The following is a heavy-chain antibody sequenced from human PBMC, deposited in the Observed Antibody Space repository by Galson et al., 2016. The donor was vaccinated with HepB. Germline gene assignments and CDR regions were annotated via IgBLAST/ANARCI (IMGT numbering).Heavy chain of an antibody. J-gene: IGHJ5*02. Sequence: SLRLSCAVSGFTFSYFAMHWVRQAPGKGLEWVAYISNDGTKIYYADSVTGRFTISRDNSKNTLYLQMSSLRAEDTAVYYCPRDGGSGVTAILGWLDPWGQGTLVTVSS. CDR3: PRDGGSGVTAILGWLDP. CDR1: GFTFSYFA. CDR2: ISNDGTKI. V-gene: IGHV3-30-3*01. D-gene: IGHD2-21*02.